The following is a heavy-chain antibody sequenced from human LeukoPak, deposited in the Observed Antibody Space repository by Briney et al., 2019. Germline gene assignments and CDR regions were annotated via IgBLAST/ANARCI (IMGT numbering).Heavy chain of an antibody. J-gene: IGHJ4*02. V-gene: IGHV3-21*01. D-gene: IGHD1-26*01. CDR2: ITSTSGYI. CDR3: ARVGGGSHYFDY. Sequence: GGSLRLSCAASGFAFSTYSMNWARQAPGKGLEWVSSITSTSGYIYYAESVKGRFSISRDNAKNSLYLQMNSLRAEDTAVYYCARVGGGSHYFDYWGQGTLATVSS. CDR1: GFAFSTYS.